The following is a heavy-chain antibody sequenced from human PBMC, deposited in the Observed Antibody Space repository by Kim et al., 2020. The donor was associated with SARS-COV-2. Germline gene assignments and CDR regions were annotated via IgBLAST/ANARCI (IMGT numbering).Heavy chain of an antibody. J-gene: IGHJ6*02. CDR3: TRGARRLVTMVRGAQPLYGMDV. CDR1: GFTFGDYA. D-gene: IGHD3-10*01. V-gene: IGHV3-49*03. Sequence: GGSLRLSCTASGFTFGDYAMSWFRQAPGKGLEWVGFIRSKAYGGTTEYAASVKGRFTISRDESKSIAYLQMNSMKTEDTAVYYCTRGARRLVTMVRGAQPLYGMDVWGQGTTITVSS. CDR2: IRSKAYGGTT.